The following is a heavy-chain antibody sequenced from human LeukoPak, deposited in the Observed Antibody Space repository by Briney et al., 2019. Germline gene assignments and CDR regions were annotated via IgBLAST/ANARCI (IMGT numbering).Heavy chain of an antibody. Sequence: SQTLSLTCTVSGGSISSGDYYWSWIRQPPGKGLEWIGYIYYSGSTYYNPSLKSRVTISVDTSKNQFSLKLSSVTAADTAVYYCARDGSGSYEGSGYFDYWSQGTLVTVSS. CDR1: GGSISSGDYY. V-gene: IGHV4-30-4*08. CDR2: IYYSGST. CDR3: ARDGSGSYEGSGYFDY. J-gene: IGHJ4*02. D-gene: IGHD1-26*01.